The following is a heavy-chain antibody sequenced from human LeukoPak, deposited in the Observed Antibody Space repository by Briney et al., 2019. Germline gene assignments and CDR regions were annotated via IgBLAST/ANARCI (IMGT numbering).Heavy chain of an antibody. CDR1: GFTLSSFG. V-gene: IGHV3-30*18. J-gene: IGHJ2*01. Sequence: PGGSLRLSCTASGFTLSSFGMHWVRQAPGKGLEWVAVISDDGSNTYYADSAKGRFTISRDNSKNTLYLQLNSLRTEDTAVYYCAKDADTATIIYWYFDLWGRGTLVTVSS. CDR3: AKDADTATIIYWYFDL. CDR2: ISDDGSNT. D-gene: IGHD5-18*01.